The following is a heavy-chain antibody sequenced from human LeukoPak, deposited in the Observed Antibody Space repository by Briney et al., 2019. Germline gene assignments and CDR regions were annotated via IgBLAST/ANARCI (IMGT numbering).Heavy chain of an antibody. CDR3: ATVEAAAGLSYFDY. D-gene: IGHD6-13*01. CDR2: FNPEDRET. CDR1: GYTLTELS. V-gene: IGHV1-24*01. J-gene: IGHJ4*02. Sequence: ASVKVSCKVSGYTLTELSMHWVRQAPGKELEWMGGFNPEDRETIYAQKFQGRVTMTEDTSTDTAYMELSSLRSEDTAVYYCATVEAAAGLSYFDYWGQGTLVTVSS.